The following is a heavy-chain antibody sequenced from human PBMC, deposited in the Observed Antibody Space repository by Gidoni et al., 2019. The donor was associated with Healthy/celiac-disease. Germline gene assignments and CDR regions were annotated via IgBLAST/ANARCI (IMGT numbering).Heavy chain of an antibody. V-gene: IGHV3-23*01. J-gene: IGHJ3*02. CDR3: AKWWFGELLRKDAFDI. CDR1: GFTFSSYA. Sequence: EVQLLESGGGLVQPGGSLRLSCAASGFTFSSYAMSWVRQAPGKGLEWVAASSGSGGSTYYADSVKGRFTISRDNSKNTLYLQMNSLRAEDTAVYYCAKWWFGELLRKDAFDIWGQGTMVTVSS. CDR2: SSGSGGST. D-gene: IGHD3-10*01.